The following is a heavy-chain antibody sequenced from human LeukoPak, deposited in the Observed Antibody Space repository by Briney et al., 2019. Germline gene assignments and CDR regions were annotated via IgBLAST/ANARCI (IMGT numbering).Heavy chain of an antibody. V-gene: IGHV4-59*01. J-gene: IGHJ4*02. D-gene: IGHD2-21*01. CDR3: ASGWLRYYYFDT. CDR2: IYYSGST. Sequence: SETLSLTCTVSGDSIRSYYWSWIRQPPGKGLEWIGYIYYSGSTNYNPSLKSRAAISIDTSKNQFSLNLTSVTAADTAVYYCASGWLRYYYFDTWGQGTLVTVSS. CDR1: GDSIRSYY.